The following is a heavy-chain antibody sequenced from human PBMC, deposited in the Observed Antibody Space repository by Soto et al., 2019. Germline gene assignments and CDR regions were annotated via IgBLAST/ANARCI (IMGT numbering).Heavy chain of an antibody. CDR1: GYTFTSYG. V-gene: IGHV1-18*04. CDR3: AKDLPSYYDFWSGYYTCYYYGMDV. CDR2: ISAYNGNT. J-gene: IGHJ6*02. Sequence: QVQLVQSGAEVKKPGASVKVSCKASGYTFTSYGISWVRQAPGQGLEWMGWISAYNGNTNYAQKLQGRVTMTTDTSTSTAYMELRSLRSDDTAVYYCAKDLPSYYDFWSGYYTCYYYGMDVWGQGTTVTVSS. D-gene: IGHD3-3*01.